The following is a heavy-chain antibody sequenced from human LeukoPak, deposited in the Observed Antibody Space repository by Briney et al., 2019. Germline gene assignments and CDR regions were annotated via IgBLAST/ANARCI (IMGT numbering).Heavy chain of an antibody. J-gene: IGHJ4*02. D-gene: IGHD3-22*01. Sequence: GGSLRLSCAASGFTFINYAMSWVRQAPGKGLEWVSVISGIGGTTYYAGSVKGRFSISRDNSKNTLILQMNSLRAEDTAVYYCAKGTYYYDSSGYYYGPTFDNWGQGTLVTVSA. V-gene: IGHV3-23*01. CDR3: AKGTYYYDSSGYYYGPTFDN. CDR1: GFTFINYA. CDR2: ISGIGGTT.